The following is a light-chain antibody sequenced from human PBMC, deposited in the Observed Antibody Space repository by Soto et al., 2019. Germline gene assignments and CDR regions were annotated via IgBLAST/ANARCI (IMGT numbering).Light chain of an antibody. Sequence: DVVMTQSPLSLPLTLGQPASISCRSSQSLVHSDGNTYLIRFQQRPGQSPRRLIYKASNRDSGVPDRFSGSGSGTDFTLKISRVEAEDVGVYYCMQCTHWPYTFGQGTKLEIK. J-gene: IGKJ2*01. CDR1: QSLVHSDGNTY. CDR3: MQCTHWPYT. CDR2: KAS. V-gene: IGKV2-30*02.